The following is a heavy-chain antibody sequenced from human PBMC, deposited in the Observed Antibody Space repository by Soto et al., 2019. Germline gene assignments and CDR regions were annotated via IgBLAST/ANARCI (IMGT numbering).Heavy chain of an antibody. Sequence: EVQLVQSGVEVKKPGESLKISCKVSGISSADNAISWVRQMPGNGLEWMGRISRDGSSSSYSPSFQGHVSIYADRTTNTAYLQWSYLRTSDTAMYYCARLGPGDWGQGTLVTVSS. CDR2: ISRDGSSS. CDR1: GISSADNA. CDR3: ARLGPGD. D-gene: IGHD7-27*01. J-gene: IGHJ4*02. V-gene: IGHV5-10-1*03.